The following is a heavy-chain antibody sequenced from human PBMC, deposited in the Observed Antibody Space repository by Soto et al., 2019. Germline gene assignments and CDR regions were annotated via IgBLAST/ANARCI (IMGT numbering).Heavy chain of an antibody. CDR2: ISWDGGST. CDR3: AKDIAGGGPTFDP. Sequence: EVQLVESGGVVVQPGGSLRLSCAASGFTFDDYTMHWVRQAPGKGLEWVSLISWDGGSTYHADSVKGRFTISRDNSKNSLYLQMNSLRTEDTALYYCAKDIAGGGPTFDPWGQGTLVTVSS. V-gene: IGHV3-43*01. J-gene: IGHJ5*02. D-gene: IGHD3-16*01. CDR1: GFTFDDYT.